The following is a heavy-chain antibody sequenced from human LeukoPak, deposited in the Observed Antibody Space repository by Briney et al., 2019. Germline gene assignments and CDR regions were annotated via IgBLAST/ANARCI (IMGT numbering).Heavy chain of an antibody. D-gene: IGHD4-17*01. V-gene: IGHV4-59*01. CDR1: GGSISSYY. CDR3: ARGGGVTTYYYYMDV. J-gene: IGHJ6*03. Sequence: SETLSLTCTVSGGSISSYYWSWIRQPPGKGLEWTGYIYYSGSTNYNPSLKSRVTISVDTSKNQFSLKLSSVTAADTAVYYCARGGGVTTYYYYMDVWGKGTTVTVSS. CDR2: IYYSGST.